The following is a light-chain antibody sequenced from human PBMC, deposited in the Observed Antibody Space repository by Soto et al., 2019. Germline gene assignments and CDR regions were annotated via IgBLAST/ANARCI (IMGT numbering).Light chain of an antibody. J-gene: IGKJ1*01. CDR2: AAS. CDR3: QKYNSAPRT. CDR1: QGISNY. Sequence: DIQMTQSPSSLSASVGDRVTITCRASQGISNYLAWYQQKPGKVPKLLIYAASTLQSGVTSRFSGSGSGTDFTLTISSLQAEDGATYFCQKYNSAPRTFGQGYKVEIK. V-gene: IGKV1-27*01.